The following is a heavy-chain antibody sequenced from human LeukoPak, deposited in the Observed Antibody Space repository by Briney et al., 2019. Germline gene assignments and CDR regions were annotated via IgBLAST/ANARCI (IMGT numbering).Heavy chain of an antibody. V-gene: IGHV1-2*02. Sequence: GASVGVSCKASGYTFTGHYMHWVRQAPGQGLEWMGWINSNSGVTKYAQKFQGRVSMTRDTSISTSYMDLSSLRSEDTAVYYCARDWSSSSYLLLDYWGQGTLVTVSS. D-gene: IGHD6-13*01. CDR1: GYTFTGHY. CDR2: INSNSGVT. J-gene: IGHJ4*02. CDR3: ARDWSSSSYLLLDY.